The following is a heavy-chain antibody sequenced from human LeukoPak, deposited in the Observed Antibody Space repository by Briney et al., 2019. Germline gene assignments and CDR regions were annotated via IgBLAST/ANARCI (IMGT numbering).Heavy chain of an antibody. CDR1: GGPISSSHW. J-gene: IGHJ3*02. D-gene: IGHD6-6*01. CDR2: IFHSGST. Sequence: WETLSLTCAISGGPISSSHWWNWVRQPPGKGLEWIGEIFHSGSTSYNPSLKSRVTISVDKSKNQFSLKLSSVTAADTAVYYCARGGLRIAARGGSAAFDIWGQGTMVTVSS. V-gene: IGHV4-4*02. CDR3: ARGGLRIAARGGSAAFDI.